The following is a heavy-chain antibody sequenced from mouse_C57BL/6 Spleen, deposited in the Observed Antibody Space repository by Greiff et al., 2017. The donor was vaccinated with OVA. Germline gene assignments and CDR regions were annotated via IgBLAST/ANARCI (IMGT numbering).Heavy chain of an antibody. J-gene: IGHJ4*01. CDR1: GYTFTDYY. V-gene: IGHV1-76*01. D-gene: IGHD3-2*02. CDR3: ARQLRHAMDY. CDR2: IYPGSGNT. Sequence: QVHVKQSGAELVRPGASVKLSCKASGYTFTDYYINWVKQRPGQGLEWIARIYPGSGNTYYNEKFKGKATLTAEKSSSTAYMQLSSLTSEDSAVYFCARQLRHAMDYWGQGTSVTVSS.